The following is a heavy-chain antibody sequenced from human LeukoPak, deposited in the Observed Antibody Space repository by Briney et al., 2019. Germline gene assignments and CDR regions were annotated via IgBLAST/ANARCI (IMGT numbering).Heavy chain of an antibody. V-gene: IGHV4-61*05. CDR1: GGSISSSSYY. D-gene: IGHD3-3*01. J-gene: IGHJ4*02. CDR2: IYYSGST. Sequence: SETLSLTCTVSGGSISSSSYYWGWIRQPPGKGLEWIGYIYYSGSTNYNPFLKSRVTISVDTSKNQFSLKLSSVTAADTAVYYCARAVRIFGVVNLAFDYWGQGTLVTVSS. CDR3: ARAVRIFGVVNLAFDY.